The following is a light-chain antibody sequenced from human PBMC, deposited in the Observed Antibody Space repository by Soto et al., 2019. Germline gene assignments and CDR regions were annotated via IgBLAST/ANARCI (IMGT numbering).Light chain of an antibody. CDR3: QQYGSSPET. V-gene: IGKV3-20*01. CDR2: DVS. J-gene: IGKJ1*01. CDR1: QSVSSAY. Sequence: ESELTQPPGTLSLSPGERATLSCMASQSVSSAYLAWYQQKPGQAPRLLIYDVSSRATGIPDRFSGSGSGTDFTLTVSRLEPEDFAVYYCQQYGSSPETFGQGTKVDIK.